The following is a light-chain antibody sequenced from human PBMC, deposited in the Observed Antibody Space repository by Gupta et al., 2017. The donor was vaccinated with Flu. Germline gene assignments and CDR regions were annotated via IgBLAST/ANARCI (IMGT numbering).Light chain of an antibody. CDR3: QQYNNWTPPT. CDR1: QSISNS. CDR2: DAS. Sequence: EVVMTHSPAALSVSPGERVTLSCRASQSISNSLAWYQQKPGQGPRLLIYDASTSATGVPASSSGSGSATEFTLIISSLQSEDVAVYYYQQYNNWTPPTFGQGTKVEIK. J-gene: IGKJ1*01. V-gene: IGKV3-15*01.